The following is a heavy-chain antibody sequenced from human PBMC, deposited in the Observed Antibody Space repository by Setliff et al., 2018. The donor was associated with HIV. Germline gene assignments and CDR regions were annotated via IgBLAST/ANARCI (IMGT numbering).Heavy chain of an antibody. J-gene: IGHJ4*02. D-gene: IGHD3-22*01. CDR1: GDSVSSRTYY. Sequence: SETLSLTCTVSGDSVSSRTYYWSWIRQPPGTGLEWIGYLYYSGNTNYNPSLKSRVTISVDTSKNRFSLKLRSVTAADTAVYYCARAVYCDSSGYYLPFDYWGQGTLVTVSS. CDR3: ARAVYCDSSGYYLPFDY. V-gene: IGHV4-61*03. CDR2: LYYSGNT.